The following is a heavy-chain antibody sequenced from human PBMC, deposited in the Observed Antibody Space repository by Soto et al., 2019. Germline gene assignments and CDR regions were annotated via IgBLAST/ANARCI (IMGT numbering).Heavy chain of an antibody. D-gene: IGHD6-13*01. CDR1: GSTFSSYA. Sequence: QVQLVESGGGVVQPGRSLRLSCAASGSTFSSYAMHWVRQAPGKGLEWVAVISYDGSNKYYADSVKGRFTISRDNSKNTLYLQMNSLRAEDTAVYYCARDTSGYSSFNDYWGQGTLVTVSS. CDR2: ISYDGSNK. J-gene: IGHJ4*02. V-gene: IGHV3-30-3*01. CDR3: ARDTSGYSSFNDY.